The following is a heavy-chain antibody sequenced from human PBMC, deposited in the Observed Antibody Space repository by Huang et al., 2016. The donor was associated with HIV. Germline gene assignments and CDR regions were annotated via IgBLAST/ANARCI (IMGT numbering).Heavy chain of an antibody. CDR1: GVTFSTYG. D-gene: IGHD3-10*01. Sequence: QVQLVESGGGVVQPGGSLRLSCAASGVTFSTYGMHWIRQAPGKGREWVAFIQYDESNKHYADSVKGRFTISRDNSKNTLHLQMNSLRAEDTAVYYCVGEARGRRDYWGQGTLATVSS. CDR3: VGEARGRRDY. CDR2: IQYDESNK. V-gene: IGHV3-30*02. J-gene: IGHJ4*02.